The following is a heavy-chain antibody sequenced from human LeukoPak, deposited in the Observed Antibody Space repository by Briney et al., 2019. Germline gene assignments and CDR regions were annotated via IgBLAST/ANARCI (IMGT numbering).Heavy chain of an antibody. V-gene: IGHV1-69*01. CDR1: GGTFSSYA. CDR2: IIPIFGTA. J-gene: IGHJ4*02. D-gene: IGHD2-2*01. CDR3: ARFRLNCSSTSCYAGYFDY. Sequence: GASVKVSCKASGGTFSSYAISWVRQAPGQGLEWMGGIIPIFGTANYAQKFQGRVTITADESTSTAYMELSSLRSEDTAVYYCARFRLNCSSTSCYAGYFDYWGQGTLVIVSS.